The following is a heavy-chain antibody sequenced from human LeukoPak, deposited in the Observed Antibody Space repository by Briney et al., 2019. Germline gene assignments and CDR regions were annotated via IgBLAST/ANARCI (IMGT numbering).Heavy chain of an antibody. J-gene: IGHJ4*02. CDR1: GFTFSSYG. CDR2: ISGSGGST. Sequence: PGGSLRLSCAASGFTFSSYGMSWVRQAPGKGLEWVSAISGSGGSTYYADSVKGRFTISRDNSKNTLYLQMNSLRAEDTAVYYCTRGNFYDSSGSVGGFDYWGQGNLVTVSS. V-gene: IGHV3-23*01. D-gene: IGHD3-22*01. CDR3: TRGNFYDSSGSVGGFDY.